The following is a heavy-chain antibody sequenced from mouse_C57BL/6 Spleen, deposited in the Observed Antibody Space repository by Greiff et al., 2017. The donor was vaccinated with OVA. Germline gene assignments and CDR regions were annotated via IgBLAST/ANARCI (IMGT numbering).Heavy chain of an antibody. V-gene: IGHV3-6*01. CDR3: AREGIYDGYPYAMDY. D-gene: IGHD2-3*01. CDR2: ISYDGSN. Sequence: VQLQESGPGLVKPSQSLSLTCSVTGYSITSGYYWNWIRQFPGNKLEWMGYISYDGSNKYNPSLKNRISITRDTSKNQFFLKLNSVTTEDTATYYCAREGIYDGYPYAMDYWGQGTSVTVSS. J-gene: IGHJ4*01. CDR1: GYSITSGYY.